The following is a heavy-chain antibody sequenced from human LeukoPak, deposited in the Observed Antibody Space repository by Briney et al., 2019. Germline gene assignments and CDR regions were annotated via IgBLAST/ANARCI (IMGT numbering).Heavy chain of an antibody. D-gene: IGHD5-18*01. J-gene: IGHJ4*02. CDR2: ISSSSSTI. CDR1: GFTFDDYG. Sequence: QPGGSLRLSCAASGFTFDDYGMNWVRQAPGKGLEWVSYISSSSSTIYYADSVKGRFTISRDNAKNSLYLQMNSLRAEDTAVYYCARDLYSYGYQSIRLALDYWGQGTLVTVSS. V-gene: IGHV3-48*01. CDR3: ARDLYSYGYQSIRLALDY.